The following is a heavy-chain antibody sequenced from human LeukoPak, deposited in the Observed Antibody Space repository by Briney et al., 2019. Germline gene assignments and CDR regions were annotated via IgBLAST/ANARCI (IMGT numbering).Heavy chain of an antibody. CDR2: INPNSGGT. V-gene: IGHV1-2*06. CDR1: GYTFTGYY. CDR3: TSIRYCSGGSCYSNFDY. J-gene: IGHJ4*02. Sequence: GASVKVSCKASGYTFTGYYMHWARQAPGQGLEWMGRINPNSGGTNYAQQFQGRVTMTRATSISTAFMELSRLRSDATAVYYCTSIRYCSGGSCYSNFDYWGQGTLVTVSS. D-gene: IGHD2-15*01.